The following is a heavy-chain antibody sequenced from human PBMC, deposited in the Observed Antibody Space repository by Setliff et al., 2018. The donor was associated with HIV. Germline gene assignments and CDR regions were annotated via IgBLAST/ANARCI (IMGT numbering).Heavy chain of an antibody. CDR2: IRNKGYGGTT. V-gene: IGHV3-49*04. J-gene: IGHJ6*03. CDR1: RFSFTTSW. Sequence: GGSLRLSCAASRFSFTTSWMTWVRQAPGKGLEWIGFIRNKGYGGTTEYAASVKGRFAISRDDSKSIAYLQMNSLKTEDTAVYYCTRLRGYSYGLASYYYYYMDVWGKGTTVTVSS. CDR3: TRLRGYSYGLASYYYYYMDV. D-gene: IGHD5-18*01.